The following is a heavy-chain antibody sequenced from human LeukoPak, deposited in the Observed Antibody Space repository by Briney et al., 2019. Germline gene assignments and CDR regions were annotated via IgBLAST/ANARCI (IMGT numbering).Heavy chain of an antibody. D-gene: IGHD6-6*01. CDR2: MNPNSGNT. CDR1: GYTFTSYD. CDR3: ARGRSRSSRSYYHYMDV. J-gene: IGHJ6*03. V-gene: IGHV1-8*01. Sequence: GASVKVSCKASGYTFTSYDINWVRQATGQGLEWMGWMNPNSGNTGYAQKFQGRVTMTRNTSISTAYMELSSLRSEDTAVYYCARGRSRSSRSYYHYMDVWGKGTTVTVSS.